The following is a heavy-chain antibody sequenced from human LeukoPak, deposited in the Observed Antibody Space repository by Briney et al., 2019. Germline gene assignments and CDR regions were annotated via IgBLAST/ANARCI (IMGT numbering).Heavy chain of an antibody. CDR2: IKQDGSEK. V-gene: IGHV3-7*01. CDR3: AKGAFRDQVQGYYYMDV. Sequence: GFLRLSCAASGFTFSSYWMSWVRQAPGKGLEWVANIKQDGSEKYYVDSVKGRFIISRDNAKNSLYLQMNSLRAEDTAVYYCAKGAFRDQVQGYYYMDVWGKGTTVTVSS. CDR1: GFTFSSYW. D-gene: IGHD3-10*01. J-gene: IGHJ6*03.